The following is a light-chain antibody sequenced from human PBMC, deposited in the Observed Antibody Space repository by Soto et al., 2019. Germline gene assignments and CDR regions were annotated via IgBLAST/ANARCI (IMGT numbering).Light chain of an antibody. V-gene: IGKV1D-12*01. J-gene: IGKJ2*01. CDR3: QQANSFPYT. CDR1: QDISNW. CDR2: AAS. Sequence: DIQMTQSPSSVSASVGDRVTITCRASQDISNWLAWYQQKPGKAPKLLIYAASRLQSGAPSRFSGSGSGTDFTLTNSSMQPEDFATYYCQQANSFPYTFGQGTKLEIK.